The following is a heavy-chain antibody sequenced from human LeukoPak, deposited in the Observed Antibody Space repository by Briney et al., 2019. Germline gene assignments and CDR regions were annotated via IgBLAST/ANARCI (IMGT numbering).Heavy chain of an antibody. CDR3: ARDEAAAGLIDY. CDR2: ISGSGGST. CDR1: GFTFSSYA. V-gene: IGHV3-23*01. Sequence: GGSLRLSCAASGFTFSSYAMSWVRQAPGKGLEWVSAISGSGGSTYYADSVKGRFTISRDNSKNTLYLQMNSLRADDTAAYYCARDEAAAGLIDYWGQGTLVTVSS. J-gene: IGHJ4*02. D-gene: IGHD6-13*01.